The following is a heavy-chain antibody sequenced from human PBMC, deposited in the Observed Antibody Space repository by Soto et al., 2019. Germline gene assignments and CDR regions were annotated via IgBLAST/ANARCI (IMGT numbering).Heavy chain of an antibody. D-gene: IGHD2-2*02. V-gene: IGHV3-23*01. Sequence: LRLSCATSGFTFSTYAMSWVRQAPWKGLEWVSTISGSGGTTYYADSVKGRFTISRDNSKNTLYLQMNSLKAEDTAIFYCAKHSVGYQLLYNWFDPWGQGTLVTVSS. J-gene: IGHJ5*02. CDR2: ISGSGGTT. CDR3: AKHSVGYQLLYNWFDP. CDR1: GFTFSTYA.